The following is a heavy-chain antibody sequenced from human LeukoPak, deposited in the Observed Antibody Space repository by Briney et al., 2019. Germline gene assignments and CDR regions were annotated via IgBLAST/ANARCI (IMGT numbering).Heavy chain of an antibody. Sequence: GGSLRLSCAASGFSLSAHGIHWVRQAPGKGLEWLAAVPSDGLRAYYEGSVKARFTVSRDQNTVFLRMYSLRPEDTAVYFCAREHAIYFYSVLDVWGQGTTVTVSS. D-gene: IGHD5/OR15-5a*01. CDR2: VPSDGLRA. CDR3: AREHAIYFYSVLDV. J-gene: IGHJ6*02. CDR1: GFSLSAHG. V-gene: IGHV3-30*03.